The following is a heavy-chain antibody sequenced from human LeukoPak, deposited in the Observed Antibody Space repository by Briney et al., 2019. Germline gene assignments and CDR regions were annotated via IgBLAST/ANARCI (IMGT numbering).Heavy chain of an antibody. Sequence: GGSLRLSCAASGFTFSRYWMTWVRQAPGKGLEWVANIKEDGSENSYVESVKGRFTISRDNAKNSLYLQLNSLRAEDAAVYFCAGQRYSDYWGQGTLVTVSS. V-gene: IGHV3-7*01. J-gene: IGHJ4*02. D-gene: IGHD1-1*01. CDR3: AGQRYSDY. CDR1: GFTFSRYW. CDR2: IKEDGSEN.